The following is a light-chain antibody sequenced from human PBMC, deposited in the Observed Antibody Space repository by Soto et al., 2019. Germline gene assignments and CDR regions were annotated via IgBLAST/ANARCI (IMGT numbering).Light chain of an antibody. CDR1: QGISNE. J-gene: IGKJ2*01. CDR2: GAS. Sequence: IQMTQSPSSLSASVGDRVTITCRASQGISNELGWYQQRPGKAPKVLIYGASNLQSGVPSRFSGSASGTDFTLTISSLQPEDFATYYCQQYNSYWYTFGQGTKLEIK. V-gene: IGKV1-16*01. CDR3: QQYNSYWYT.